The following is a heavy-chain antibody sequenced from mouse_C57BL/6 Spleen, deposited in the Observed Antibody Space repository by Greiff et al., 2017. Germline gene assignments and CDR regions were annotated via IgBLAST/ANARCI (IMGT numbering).Heavy chain of an antibody. CDR1: GYAFSSYW. D-gene: IGHD3-2*02. V-gene: IGHV1-80*01. J-gene: IGHJ4*01. Sequence: VQLMESGAELVKPGASVKISCKASGYAFSSYWMNWVKQRPGQGLEWIGQIYPGDGDTNYNGKFKGKATLTADTSSSTAYMQLSSLTSEDSAVYFCARSQDSSGYYAMDYWGQGTSGTVSS. CDR2: IYPGDGDT. CDR3: ARSQDSSGYYAMDY.